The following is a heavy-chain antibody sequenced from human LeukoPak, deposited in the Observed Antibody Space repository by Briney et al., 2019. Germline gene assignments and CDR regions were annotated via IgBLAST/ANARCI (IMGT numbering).Heavy chain of an antibody. D-gene: IGHD2-2*01. CDR3: ARETVVPAAPYPHWFDP. CDR2: ISAYNGNT. V-gene: IGHV1-18*01. CDR1: GYTFTSYG. J-gene: IGHJ5*02. Sequence: GASVKVSCKASGYTFTSYGISWVRQAPGQGLEWMGWISAYNGNTNYAQKLQGRVTMTTDTSTSTAYMELRSLRSDDTAVYYCARETVVPAAPYPHWFDPWGQGTLVTVSS.